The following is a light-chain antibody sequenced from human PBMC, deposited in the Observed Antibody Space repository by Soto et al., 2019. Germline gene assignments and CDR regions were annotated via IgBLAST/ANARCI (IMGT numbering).Light chain of an antibody. J-gene: IGKJ2*01. Sequence: EMVLTQSPVTLALSPGERATLSCRASQSVSSSNLAWYQQKPGQAPRLLIYAASSRATGIPDRFSGSGSGADFTLTISRLEPEDFAVYYCQQYGTSPPYTFGQGTKVEIK. V-gene: IGKV3-20*01. CDR2: AAS. CDR3: QQYGTSPPYT. CDR1: QSVSSSN.